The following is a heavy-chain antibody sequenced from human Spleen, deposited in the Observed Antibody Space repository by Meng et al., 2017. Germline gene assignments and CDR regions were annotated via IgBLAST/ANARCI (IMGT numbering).Heavy chain of an antibody. D-gene: IGHD4/OR15-4a*01. J-gene: IGHJ4*02. CDR1: GDSSPSNSAA. Sequence: QIQLQQSGPGLVKPSQTLSLTCAISGDSSPSNSAAWNWLRQSPSRGLEWLGRTYYSSKWYNDYAFSVKSRIANNPDTSKNQFTLQQNSVTPEDTAVYYCASQEGAFDYWGQGTLVTVSS. CDR3: ASQEGAFDY. V-gene: IGHV6-1*01. CDR2: TYYSSKWYN.